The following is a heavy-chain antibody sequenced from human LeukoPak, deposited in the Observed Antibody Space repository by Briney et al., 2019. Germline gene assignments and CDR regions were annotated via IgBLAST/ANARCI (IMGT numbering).Heavy chain of an antibody. D-gene: IGHD1-14*01. CDR2: IGISDVDR. CDR1: GFTISSQA. Sequence: PGGSLRLSCAASGFTISSQAMSWVRQAPGKGLECVSTIGISDVDRRYADSVKGRFTISRDNSKNTLYLQMNSLRADDTAVYYCAKDAPGAGGFDYWGQGTLVTVSS. J-gene: IGHJ4*02. V-gene: IGHV3-23*01. CDR3: AKDAPGAGGFDY.